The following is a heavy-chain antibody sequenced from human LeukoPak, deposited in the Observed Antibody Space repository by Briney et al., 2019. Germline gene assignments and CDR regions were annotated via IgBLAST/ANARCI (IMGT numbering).Heavy chain of an antibody. V-gene: IGHV4-59*01. CDR3: ARHTVAGSSY. J-gene: IGHJ4*02. D-gene: IGHD6-19*01. CDR1: GGSISSYY. Sequence: SETLSLTCTVSGGSISSYYWSWIGQPPGKGLEWIGYIYYSGSTNYNPSLKSRVTISVDTSKNQFSLKLSSVTAADTAVYYCARHTVAGSSYWGQGTLVTVSS. CDR2: IYYSGST.